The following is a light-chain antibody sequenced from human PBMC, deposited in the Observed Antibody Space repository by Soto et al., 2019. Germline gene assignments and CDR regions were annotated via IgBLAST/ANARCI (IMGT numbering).Light chain of an antibody. V-gene: IGLV2-14*01. CDR1: SSDVGGYNY. CDR3: CSYTSRSTYV. Sequence: QSALTQPASVSGSPGQWITISCTGTSSDVGGYNYVSWYQQHPGKAPKLMIYEVSNRPSGVSNRFSGSKSGNTASLTISGLQAEDETDYYCCSYTSRSTYVFGTGTKLTVL. J-gene: IGLJ1*01. CDR2: EVS.